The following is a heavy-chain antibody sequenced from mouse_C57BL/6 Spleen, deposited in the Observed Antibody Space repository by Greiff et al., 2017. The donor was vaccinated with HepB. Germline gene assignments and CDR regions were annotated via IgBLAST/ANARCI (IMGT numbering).Heavy chain of an antibody. D-gene: IGHD1-1*01. J-gene: IGHJ2*01. V-gene: IGHV5-4*01. CDR1: GFTFSSYA. CDR3: ARDGITTIVALDY. Sequence: EVQLVESGGGLVKPGGSLKLSCAASGFTFSSYAMSWVRQTPEKRLEWVATISDGGSYTYYTDNVKGRFTISRDNAKNNLYLQMSHLKSEDTAMYYCARDGITTIVALDYGGQGTTLTVSS. CDR2: ISDGGSYT.